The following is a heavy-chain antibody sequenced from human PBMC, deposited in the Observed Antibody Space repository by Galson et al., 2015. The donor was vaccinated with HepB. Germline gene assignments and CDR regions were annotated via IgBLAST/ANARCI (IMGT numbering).Heavy chain of an antibody. CDR2: IYSGGST. CDR3: ARDLRGVITSYYYGMDV. J-gene: IGHJ6*02. V-gene: IGHV3-66*02. CDR1: GFTVSSNY. D-gene: IGHD3-10*01. Sequence: SLRLSCAASGFTVSSNYMSWVRQAPGKGLEWVSVIYSGGSTYYADSVKGRFTISRDNSKNTLYLQMNSLRAEDTAVYYCARDLRGVITSYYYGMDVWGQGTTVTVSS.